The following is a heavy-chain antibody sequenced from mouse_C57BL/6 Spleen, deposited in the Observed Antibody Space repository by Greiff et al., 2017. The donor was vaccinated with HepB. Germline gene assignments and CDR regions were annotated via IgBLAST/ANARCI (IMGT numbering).Heavy chain of an antibody. CDR1: GFDIKGDC. CDR2: IDPEDGDT. Sequence: VQLQQSGAELVRPGASVKLSCTASGFDIKGDCMHWVKQRPEQGLEWIGRIDPEDGDTEYAGKYQGKATVTADTSSNTAYMQLSSLTSEDTAVSVCSTWGCGNYVEVDYWGQGTTLTVAS. J-gene: IGHJ2*01. D-gene: IGHD2-1*01. V-gene: IGHV14-4*01. CDR3: STWGCGNYVEVDY.